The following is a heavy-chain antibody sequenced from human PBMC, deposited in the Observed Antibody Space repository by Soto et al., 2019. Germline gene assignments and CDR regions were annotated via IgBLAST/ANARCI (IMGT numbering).Heavy chain of an antibody. J-gene: IGHJ5*02. CDR3: ATAPWGTNNWFDP. Sequence: SETLSLTCTVSGGSISTYYWNWIRQPPGKGLEWIGYIYYSGSTNYNPSLKSRITISVDKSKNQFSLKLSAVTAADTAVYYCATAPWGTNNWFDPWGQGALVTVSS. D-gene: IGHD3-16*01. CDR2: IYYSGST. V-gene: IGHV4-59*01. CDR1: GGSISTYY.